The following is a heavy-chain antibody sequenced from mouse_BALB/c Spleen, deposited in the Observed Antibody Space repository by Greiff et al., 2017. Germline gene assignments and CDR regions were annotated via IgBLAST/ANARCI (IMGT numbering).Heavy chain of an antibody. V-gene: IGHV1-9*01. Sequence: QVQLQQSGAELMKPGASVKISCKATGYTFSSYWIEWVKQRPGHGLEWIGEILPGSGSTNYNEKFKGKATFTADTSSNTAYMQLSSLTSEDSAVYYCARSPYGNYGCAYWGQGTLVTVSA. D-gene: IGHD2-1*01. J-gene: IGHJ3*01. CDR1: GYTFSSYW. CDR2: ILPGSGST. CDR3: ARSPYGNYGCAY.